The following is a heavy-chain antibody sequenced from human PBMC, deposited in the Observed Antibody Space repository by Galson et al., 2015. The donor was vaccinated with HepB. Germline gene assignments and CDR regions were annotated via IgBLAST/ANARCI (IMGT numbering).Heavy chain of an antibody. D-gene: IGHD6-13*01. V-gene: IGHV3-11*01. Sequence: SLRLSCAASGFTFSNYYMSWIRQAPGKGLEWVSYISSSGSTIYYADSVKGRFTISRDNAKNSLYLQMNSLRAEDTAVYYCARAPYSSSWYNPFFDYWGQGTLVTVSS. CDR2: ISSSGSTI. CDR3: ARAPYSSSWYNPFFDY. CDR1: GFTFSNYY. J-gene: IGHJ4*02.